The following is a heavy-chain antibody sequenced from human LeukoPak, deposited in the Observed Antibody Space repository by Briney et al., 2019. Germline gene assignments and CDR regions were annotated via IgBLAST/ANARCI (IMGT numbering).Heavy chain of an antibody. V-gene: IGHV4-34*01. CDR3: ARRTTVTTCFDY. J-gene: IGHJ4*02. D-gene: IGHD4-17*01. Sequence: NSSETLSLTCAVYGGSFSGYYWSWIRQPPGKGLEWIGEINHSGSTNYNPSLKSRVTISVDTSKNQFSLKLSSVTAADTAVYYCARRTTVTTCFDYWGQGTLVTVSS. CDR1: GGSFSGYY. CDR2: INHSGST.